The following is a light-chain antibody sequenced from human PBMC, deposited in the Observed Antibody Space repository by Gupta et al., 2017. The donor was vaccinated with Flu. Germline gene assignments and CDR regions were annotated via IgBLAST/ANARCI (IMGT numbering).Light chain of an antibody. Sequence: EIVLTQSPGTLSLSPGERATLSCRASQSVSSSYLAWYQQKPGQAPRLLIYGASSRATGIPDRFSGSGFGTDFTLTISRREPEDFAVYYCQQYCSSPQGTFGQGTKVEIK. CDR2: GAS. CDR1: QSVSSSY. J-gene: IGKJ1*01. V-gene: IGKV3-20*01. CDR3: QQYCSSPQGT.